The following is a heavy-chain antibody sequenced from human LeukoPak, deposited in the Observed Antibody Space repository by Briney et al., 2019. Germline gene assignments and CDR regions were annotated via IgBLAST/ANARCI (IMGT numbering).Heavy chain of an antibody. Sequence: GESLKISCKGSGYSFTSYWIGWVRQMPGKGLEWMGIIYPGDSDTRYSPSFQGQVTISGDKSISTAYLQWSSLKASDTAMYYCATYDYDSSGYYRFEYWGQGTLVTVSS. CDR1: GYSFTSYW. D-gene: IGHD3-22*01. CDR3: ATYDYDSSGYYRFEY. V-gene: IGHV5-51*01. J-gene: IGHJ4*02. CDR2: IYPGDSDT.